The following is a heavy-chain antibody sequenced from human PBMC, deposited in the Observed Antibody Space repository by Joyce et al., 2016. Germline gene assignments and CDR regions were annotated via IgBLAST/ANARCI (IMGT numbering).Heavy chain of an antibody. J-gene: IGHJ5*02. D-gene: IGHD4-17*01. CDR3: ARADYADYEVWSDP. Sequence: FTISRDNAKNSLYLQMNSLRAEDTAVYYCARADYADYEVWSDPWGQGTLVTVSS. V-gene: IGHV3-7*04.